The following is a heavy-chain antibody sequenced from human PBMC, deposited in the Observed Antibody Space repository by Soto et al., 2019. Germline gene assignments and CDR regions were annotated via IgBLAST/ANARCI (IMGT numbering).Heavy chain of an antibody. CDR2: IKQDGSEK. CDR1: GFTFSSYW. Sequence: GSLRLSCAASGFTFSSYWMSWVRQAPGKGLEWVANIKQDGSEKYYVDSVKGRFTISRDNAKNSLYLQMNSLRAEDTSVYYCAIDRTRYYDILTGYQNSYYDGMDVWGQGTMVTVSS. J-gene: IGHJ6*02. CDR3: AIDRTRYYDILTGYQNSYYDGMDV. V-gene: IGHV3-7*01. D-gene: IGHD3-9*01.